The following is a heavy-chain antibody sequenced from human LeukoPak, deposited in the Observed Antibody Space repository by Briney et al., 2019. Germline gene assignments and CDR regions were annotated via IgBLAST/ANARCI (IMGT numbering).Heavy chain of an antibody. V-gene: IGHV1-8*01. D-gene: IGHD5-18*01. CDR2: MNPNSGNT. Sequence: ASVKVSCKASGYTFASYDINWVRQATGQGLEWMGWMNPNSGNTGYAQKFQGRVTMTRNTSISTAYMELSSQRSEDTAVYYCARGRKYSYGKAPFDYWGQGTLVTVSS. CDR3: ARGRKYSYGKAPFDY. CDR1: GYTFASYD. J-gene: IGHJ4*02.